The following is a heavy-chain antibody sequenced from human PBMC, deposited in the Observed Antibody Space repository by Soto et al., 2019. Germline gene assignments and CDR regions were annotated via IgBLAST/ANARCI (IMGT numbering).Heavy chain of an antibody. Sequence: SQTLSLTCAISGDSVSSNSAAWNWIRQSPSRGLEWLGRTYYRSKWYNDYAVSVKSRITINPDTSKNQFSLQLNSVTPEDTAVYYCARPSGAAQWLDGLPSEYFEHWGQGTLVTVSS. CDR1: GDSVSSNSAA. CDR3: ARPSGAAQWLDGLPSEYFEH. D-gene: IGHD6-19*01. CDR2: TYYRSKWYN. V-gene: IGHV6-1*01. J-gene: IGHJ1*01.